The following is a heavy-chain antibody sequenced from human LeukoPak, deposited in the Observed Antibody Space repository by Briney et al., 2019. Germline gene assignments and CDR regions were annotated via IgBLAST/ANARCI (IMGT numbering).Heavy chain of an antibody. J-gene: IGHJ5*02. CDR1: GGTFSSYA. V-gene: IGHV1-69*05. CDR3: ARESACGTTNCLAPADWLDP. D-gene: IGHD2-2*01. Sequence: SVKVSCKASGGTFSSYAISWVRQAPGQGLEWMGGIIPIFGTANYAQKFQGRVTMTRDTSIATSYMEVDSLTSDDTAVYYCARESACGTTNCLAPADWLDPWGQGTLVIVSS. CDR2: IIPIFGTA.